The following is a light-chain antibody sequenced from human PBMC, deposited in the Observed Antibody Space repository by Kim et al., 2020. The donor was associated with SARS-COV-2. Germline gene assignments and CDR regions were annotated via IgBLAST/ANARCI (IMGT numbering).Light chain of an antibody. CDR1: QPIRNG. V-gene: IGKV3D-15*01. CDR3: QQYNDWPIT. CDR2: GVS. Sequence: VSPGEGVTLSCRASQPIRNGLAWYQPRTGQAPRLVIYGVSTRATDIPVRFSGSGSGTDFTLTISSLQSEDFAVYYCQQYNDWPITFGQGTRLEIK. J-gene: IGKJ5*01.